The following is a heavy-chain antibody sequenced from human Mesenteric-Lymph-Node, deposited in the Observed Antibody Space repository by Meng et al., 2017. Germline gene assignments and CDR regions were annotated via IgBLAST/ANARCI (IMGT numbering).Heavy chain of an antibody. D-gene: IGHD5-24*01. CDR1: EGPFSSYA. Sequence: SVKVSCKASEGPFSSYAISWVRQAPGQGLEWMGGIIPIFGTANYAQKFQGRVTITTDESTSTAYMELSSLRSEDTAVYYCASSVGRLQFGNFHNYYYFDYWGQGTLVTVSS. CDR2: IIPIFGTA. V-gene: IGHV1-69*05. J-gene: IGHJ4*02. CDR3: ASSVGRLQFGNFHNYYYFDY.